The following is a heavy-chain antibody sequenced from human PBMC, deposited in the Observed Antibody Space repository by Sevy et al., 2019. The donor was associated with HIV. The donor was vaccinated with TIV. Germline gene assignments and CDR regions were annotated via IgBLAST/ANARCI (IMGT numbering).Heavy chain of an antibody. CDR2: ISSSSSYM. CDR3: ASLDYYGSGSYFVSYYGMDV. V-gene: IGHV3-21*01. Sequence: GGSLRLSCAASGFTFSSYSMNWVRQAPGKGLEWVSSISSSSSYMYYADSVKGRFTSSRDNAKNSLYLQMNSLRAEDTAVYYCASLDYYGSGSYFVSYYGMDVWGQGTTVTVSS. D-gene: IGHD3-10*01. CDR1: GFTFSSYS. J-gene: IGHJ6*02.